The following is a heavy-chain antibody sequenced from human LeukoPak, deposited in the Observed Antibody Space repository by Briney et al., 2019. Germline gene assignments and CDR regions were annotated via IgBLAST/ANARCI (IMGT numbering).Heavy chain of an antibody. D-gene: IGHD6-13*01. CDR2: ISYDGSNK. Sequence: GGSLRLSCAASGLTFSSYAMHWVRQAPGKGLEWVAVISYDGSNKYYADSVKGRFTISRDNSKNTLYLQMNSLRAEDTAVYYCARVALRGIAAAPADYWGQGTLVTVSS. V-gene: IGHV3-30-3*01. CDR1: GLTFSSYA. J-gene: IGHJ4*02. CDR3: ARVALRGIAAAPADY.